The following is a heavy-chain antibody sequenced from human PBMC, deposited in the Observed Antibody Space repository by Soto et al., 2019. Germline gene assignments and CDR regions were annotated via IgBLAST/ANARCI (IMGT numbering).Heavy chain of an antibody. V-gene: IGHV4-59*01. D-gene: IGHD6-13*01. CDR3: ARTESSSWSFFYYGMDV. J-gene: IGHJ6*02. Sequence: QVQLKESGPGLVKPSETLALTCTVSGGSIGSYYWSWIRQPPGRGLEWIGCVYYSDGTNYNPSLKRRVTMSMDKSNHQFSLRLSSVTAADTAVYYCARTESSSWSFFYYGMDVWGQGTTVTVSS. CDR1: GGSIGSYY. CDR2: VYYSDGT.